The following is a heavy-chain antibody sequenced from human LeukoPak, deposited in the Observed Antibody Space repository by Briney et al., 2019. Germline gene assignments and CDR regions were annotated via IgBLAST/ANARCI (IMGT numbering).Heavy chain of an antibody. Sequence: GGSLRLSCVASKFTFSTYSMSWVRQAPGKGVEWVSAISGSGGSTYYADSVKGRFTISRDNSKNTLYLQMNSLRAEDTAVYYCARDWRVATIAARALFNWFDPWGQGTLVTVSS. V-gene: IGHV3-23*01. CDR1: KFTFSTYS. D-gene: IGHD6-6*01. CDR3: ARDWRVATIAARALFNWFDP. CDR2: ISGSGGST. J-gene: IGHJ5*02.